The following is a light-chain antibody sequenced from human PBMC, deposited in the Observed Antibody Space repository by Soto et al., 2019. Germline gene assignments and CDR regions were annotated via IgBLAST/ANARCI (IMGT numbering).Light chain of an antibody. CDR3: MPATQFPST. Sequence: DIVMTQTPLSSPVTLGQPASISCRSSQSLVPSDGNTYLSWFQQRPGQPPRPLIYKISNRFSGVPDRFSGSGAGTDFTLKISRVEVEDVGTYYCMPATQFPSTFGQGTRLEI. V-gene: IGKV2-24*01. CDR1: QSLVPSDGNTY. J-gene: IGKJ5*01. CDR2: KIS.